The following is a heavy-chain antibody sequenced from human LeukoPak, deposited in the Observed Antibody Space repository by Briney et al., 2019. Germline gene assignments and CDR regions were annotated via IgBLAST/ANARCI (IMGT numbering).Heavy chain of an antibody. CDR3: ARETSLAGFASGLGFNY. Sequence: SETLSLTCTVSGASISGWYWSWIRQPPGKGLEWVGYVYGSGYTNYNPSLKSRVTMSIGTSKNHFSLKLTSVTAADTATYYCARETSLAGFASGLGFNYWGQGILVTVSS. D-gene: IGHD6-19*01. J-gene: IGHJ4*02. CDR2: VYGSGYT. V-gene: IGHV4-59*01. CDR1: GASISGWY.